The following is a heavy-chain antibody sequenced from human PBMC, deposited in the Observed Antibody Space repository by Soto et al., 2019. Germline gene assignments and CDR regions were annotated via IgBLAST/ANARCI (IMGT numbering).Heavy chain of an antibody. CDR1: GFTFSNAW. CDR2: IKSKTDGGTT. CDR3: TTDVWNSSGWYLFDY. Sequence: GGSLRLSCAASGFTFSNAWMSWVRQAPGKGLEWVGRIKSKTDGGTTDYAAPVKGRFTISRDDSKNTLYLQMNSLKTEDTAVYYCTTDVWNSSGWYLFDYWGQGTLVTVSS. V-gene: IGHV3-15*01. D-gene: IGHD6-19*01. J-gene: IGHJ4*02.